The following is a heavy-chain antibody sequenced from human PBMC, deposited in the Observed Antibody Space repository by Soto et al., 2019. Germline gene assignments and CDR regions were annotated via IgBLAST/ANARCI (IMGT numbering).Heavy chain of an antibody. D-gene: IGHD1-26*01. Sequence: GAAVKVSCKASGYSFTSLDINWVRQTAGQGLEWMGWMQPSTGRTGYAQKFQGRVTMTRDTSINTAYMELTTLTSDDTAFYYCARGVSAGVDYWGQGTLVTVSS. V-gene: IGHV1-8*01. CDR3: ARGVSAGVDY. CDR1: GYSFTSLD. J-gene: IGHJ4*02. CDR2: MQPSTGRT.